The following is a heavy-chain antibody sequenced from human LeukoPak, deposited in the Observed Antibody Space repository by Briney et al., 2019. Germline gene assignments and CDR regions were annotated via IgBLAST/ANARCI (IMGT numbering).Heavy chain of an antibody. D-gene: IGHD6-13*01. Sequence: GSLRLSCAASGFTFSSYSMNRVRQPPGKGLEWIGSIYYSGSTYYNPSLKSRVTISVDTSKNQFSLKLSSVTAADTAVYYCARPGIAAAGNPGLYYWGQGTLVTVSS. J-gene: IGHJ4*02. CDR2: IYYSGST. CDR3: ARPGIAAAGNPGLYY. CDR1: GFTFSSYSMN. V-gene: IGHV4-39*01.